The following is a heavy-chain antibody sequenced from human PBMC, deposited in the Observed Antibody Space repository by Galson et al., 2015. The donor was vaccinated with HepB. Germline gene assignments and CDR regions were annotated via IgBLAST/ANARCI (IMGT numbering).Heavy chain of an antibody. D-gene: IGHD4-17*01. Sequence: SLRLSCAASGFTFSNFWMSWVRQAPGKGLEWVANIKQDGSEKHYVDSVKGRFTISRDNVKNSLYLQMSSLRDEDTAVYYCARAIYGAGGIDAFDTWGQAAMVTASS. V-gene: IGHV3-7*01. J-gene: IGHJ3*02. CDR1: GFTFSNFW. CDR3: ARAIYGAGGIDAFDT. CDR2: IKQDGSEK.